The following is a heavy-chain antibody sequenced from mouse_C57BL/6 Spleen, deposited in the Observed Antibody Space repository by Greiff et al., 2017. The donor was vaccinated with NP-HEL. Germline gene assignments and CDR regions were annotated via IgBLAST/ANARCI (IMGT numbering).Heavy chain of an antibody. Sequence: EVKLVESGGGFVQPGGSMKLSCAASGFTFSDAWMDWVRQSPEQGLEWVAEIRHKANNHATYYAESVKGRFTISRDDSKSSVYLQMNSLRAEDTGIYYCTRTHELVYYAMDYWGQGTSVTVSS. CDR1: GFTFSDAW. CDR3: TRTHELVYYAMDY. V-gene: IGHV6-6*01. J-gene: IGHJ4*01. CDR2: IRHKANNHAT.